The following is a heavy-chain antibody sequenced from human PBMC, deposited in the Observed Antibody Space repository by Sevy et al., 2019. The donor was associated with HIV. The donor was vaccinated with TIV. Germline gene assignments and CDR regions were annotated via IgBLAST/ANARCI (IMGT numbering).Heavy chain of an antibody. D-gene: IGHD3-22*01. J-gene: IGHJ4*02. CDR2: ISGSGGST. CDR3: AKDVPSYYYDSSGIDY. V-gene: IGHV3-23*01. CDR1: GFTFSSNA. Sequence: GGSLRLSCAASGFTFSSNAMSWVRQAPGKGLEWVSAISGSGGSTYYADSVKGRFTISRDNSKNTLYLQMNSLRAEDTAVYYCAKDVPSYYYDSSGIDYWGQGTLVTVSS.